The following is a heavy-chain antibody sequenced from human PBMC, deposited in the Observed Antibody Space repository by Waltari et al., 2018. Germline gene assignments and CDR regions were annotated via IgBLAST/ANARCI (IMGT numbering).Heavy chain of an antibody. Sequence: QLQLQESGPGLVKPSETLSLTCTVSGGSISSSSYYWGWIRQPPGKGLEWIGSIYYSGSTYYNPSLKSRVTISVDTSKNQFSLKLSSVTAADTAVYYCARQNYDSSGYYLYWGQGTLVTVSS. V-gene: IGHV4-39*07. CDR1: GGSISSSSYY. CDR3: ARQNYDSSGYYLY. D-gene: IGHD3-22*01. J-gene: IGHJ4*02. CDR2: IYYSGST.